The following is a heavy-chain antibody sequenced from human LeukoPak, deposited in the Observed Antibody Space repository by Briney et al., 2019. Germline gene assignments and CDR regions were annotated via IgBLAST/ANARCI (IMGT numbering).Heavy chain of an antibody. CDR3: ARELYGSGLGPLWY. D-gene: IGHD6-19*01. Sequence: SETLSLTCTVSGGSFTNYYWSWLRQPAGKGLEWIGRIHTSGSTDYNPSLKSRVTMSVDTSKNQFSLKLTSVTAADTAVYYCARELYGSGLGPLWYWGQGTLVTVSS. CDR2: IHTSGST. CDR1: GGSFTNYY. J-gene: IGHJ4*02. V-gene: IGHV4-4*07.